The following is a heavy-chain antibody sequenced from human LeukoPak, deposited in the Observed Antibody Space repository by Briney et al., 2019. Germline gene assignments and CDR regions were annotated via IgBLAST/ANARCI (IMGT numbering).Heavy chain of an antibody. V-gene: IGHV7-4-1*02. D-gene: IGHD3-22*01. CDR3: ARDPMTTVSRRSIWYDSSGYRYYFDY. CDR1: GYTFTSYA. Sequence: ASVKVSCKASGYTFTSYAMNWVRQAPGQGLEWMGWINTNTGNPTYAQGFTGRFVFSLDTSVSTAYLQISSLKAEDTAVYYCARDPMTTVSRRSIWYDSSGYRYYFDYWGQGTLVTVSS. CDR2: INTNTGNP. J-gene: IGHJ4*02.